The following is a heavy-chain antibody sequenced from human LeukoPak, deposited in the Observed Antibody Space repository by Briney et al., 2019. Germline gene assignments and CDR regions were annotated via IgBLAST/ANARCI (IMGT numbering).Heavy chain of an antibody. J-gene: IGHJ4*02. CDR3: ASESDYGDYLYYFDY. CDR1: GFTFSSYW. D-gene: IGHD4-17*01. Sequence: SGGSLRLSCAASGFTFSSYWMSWVRQAPGKGLEWVANIKQDGSEKYYVDSVKGRFTISRDNAKNSLYLQMNSLRAEDTAVYYCASESDYGDYLYYFDYWGQGTLVTVSS. CDR2: IKQDGSEK. V-gene: IGHV3-7*01.